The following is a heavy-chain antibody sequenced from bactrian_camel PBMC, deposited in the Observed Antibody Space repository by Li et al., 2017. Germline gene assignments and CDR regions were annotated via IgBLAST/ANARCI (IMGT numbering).Heavy chain of an antibody. CDR2: INWSGDRT. J-gene: IGHJ4*01. Sequence: VQLVESGGGLVQPGGSLRLSCSTSGFTFDDYGMGWVRQGPGKGLEWVSVINWSGDRTNYADSVKGQFTISRDRAKNALYLQMNGLKPEDTGMYYCAQAPSTRCQYMDSFDGEGQGTQVTVS. D-gene: IGHD1*01. CDR1: GFTFDDYG. V-gene: IGHV3-1*01.